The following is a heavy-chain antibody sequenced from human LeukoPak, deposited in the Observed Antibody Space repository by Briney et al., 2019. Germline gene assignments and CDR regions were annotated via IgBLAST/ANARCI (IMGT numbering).Heavy chain of an antibody. D-gene: IGHD1-26*01. CDR2: ITGNGGST. CDR1: GFTFSSYE. V-gene: IGHV3-23*01. J-gene: IGHJ4*02. Sequence: PGGSLRLSCAASGFTFSSYEMTWVRQAPGKGLEWVSSITGNGGSTYYADSVKGRFSISRDNSKNTLYLQMDSLRAEDTAVYHCARDSGSYLQPTDYWGQGTLVTVSS. CDR3: ARDSGSYLQPTDY.